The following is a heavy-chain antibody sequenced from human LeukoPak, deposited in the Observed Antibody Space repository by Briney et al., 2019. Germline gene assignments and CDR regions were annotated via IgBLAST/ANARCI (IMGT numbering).Heavy chain of an antibody. CDR2: ISSGSNAI. CDR3: ARGYFFDY. D-gene: IGHD1-14*01. Sequence: PGGSLRLSCAASGFTFSSYSMNWVRQAPGKGLEWISYISSGSNAIYYADSVKGRFTISRDNAKNSLYLQMNNLRDEDTAVYYCARGYFFDYWGQGTLVTVSS. V-gene: IGHV3-48*02. CDR1: GFTFSSYS. J-gene: IGHJ4*02.